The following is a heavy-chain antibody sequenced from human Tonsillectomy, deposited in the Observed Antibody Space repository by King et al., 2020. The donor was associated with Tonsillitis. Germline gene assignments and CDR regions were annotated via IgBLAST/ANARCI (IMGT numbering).Heavy chain of an antibody. CDR2: INPNSGAT. CDR1: GYTFTGYY. V-gene: IGHV1-2*02. CDR3: ARVGHYYYYMDV. Sequence: QLVQSGAEVKKPGASVKVSCKASGYTFTGYYMYWVRQAPGQGLEWMGWINPNSGATNSAQKFQGRVTMTGDTSISTAYMELRRLRVDDTAVYYCARVGHYYYYMDVWGEGPTVTVSS. J-gene: IGHJ6*03.